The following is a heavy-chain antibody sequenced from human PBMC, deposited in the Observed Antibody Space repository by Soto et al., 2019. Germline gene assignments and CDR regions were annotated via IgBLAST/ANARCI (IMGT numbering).Heavy chain of an antibody. Sequence: ASETLSLTCTVSGGSISSSSYYWGWIRQPPGKGLEWIGSIYYSGSTYYNPSLKSRVTISVDTSKNQFSLKLSSVTAADTAVYYCARHRSGGHNWFDPWGQGTLVTVSS. CDR2: IYYSGST. J-gene: IGHJ5*02. V-gene: IGHV4-39*01. CDR3: ARHRSGGHNWFDP. CDR1: GGSISSSSYY. D-gene: IGHD3-16*01.